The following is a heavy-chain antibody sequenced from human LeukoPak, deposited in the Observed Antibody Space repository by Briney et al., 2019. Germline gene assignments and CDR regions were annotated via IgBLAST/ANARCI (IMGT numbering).Heavy chain of an antibody. V-gene: IGHV3-30*02. CDR2: IGFGGTNK. D-gene: IGHD2-8*02. CDR1: GFTFNTYG. J-gene: IGHJ4*02. Sequence: GGSLRLSCAASGFTFNTYGMHWVRQAPGKGLEWVAFIGFGGTNKYYADSVRGRFTISRDNSKSTLSLQMNSLRAEDTAIYYCATYRQVLLPFESWGQGTLVTVSS. CDR3: ATYRQVLLPFES.